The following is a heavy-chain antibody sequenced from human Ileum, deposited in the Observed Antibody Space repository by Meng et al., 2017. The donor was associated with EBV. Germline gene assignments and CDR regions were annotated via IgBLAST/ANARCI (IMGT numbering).Heavy chain of an antibody. CDR3: ARRPGSPSSRFDY. J-gene: IGHJ4*02. CDR1: GSSRTSSLVG. V-gene: IGHV2-5*01. Sequence: PPIVHPTHTHARALSFSGSSRTSSLVGVAWTTQPPGQALEWLARIYWNDDKRYSPSLKSRLTVTKDTSKNHVVLTLTNVDPVDTATYYCARRPGSPSSRFDYWGQGTLVTVSS. CDR2: IYWNDDK. D-gene: IGHD6-6*01.